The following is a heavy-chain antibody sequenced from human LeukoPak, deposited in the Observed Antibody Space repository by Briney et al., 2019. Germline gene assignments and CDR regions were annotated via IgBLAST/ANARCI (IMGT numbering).Heavy chain of an antibody. D-gene: IGHD6-6*01. CDR3: AREYSSSSSSGYYYYMDV. CDR2: IKQDGSEK. J-gene: IGHJ6*03. V-gene: IGHV3-7*01. CDR1: GFTFSSYW. Sequence: GGSLRLSCAASGFTFSSYWMSWVRQAPGKGLEWVANIKQDGSEKYYVDSVKGRFTISRDNAKNSLYLQMNSLRAEDTAVYYCAREYSSSSSSGYYYYMDVWGKGTTVTVSS.